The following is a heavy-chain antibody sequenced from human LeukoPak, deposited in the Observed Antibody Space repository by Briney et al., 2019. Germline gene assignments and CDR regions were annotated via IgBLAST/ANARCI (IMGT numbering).Heavy chain of an antibody. CDR2: IYTSGST. CDR1: GGSISSGSYY. Sequence: PSETLSLTCTVSGGSISSGSYYWSWIRQPAGKGLEWIGRIYTSGSTNYNPSLKSRVTISVDTSKNQFSLKLSSVTAADTAVYYCARERFYGGNSESWFDPWGQGTLVTVSS. CDR3: ARERFYGGNSESWFDP. V-gene: IGHV4-61*02. J-gene: IGHJ5*02. D-gene: IGHD4-23*01.